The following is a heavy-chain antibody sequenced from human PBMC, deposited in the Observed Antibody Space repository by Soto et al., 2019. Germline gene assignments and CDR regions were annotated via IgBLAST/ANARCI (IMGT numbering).Heavy chain of an antibody. D-gene: IGHD5-18*01. CDR3: ARGLYSHEPRIDY. CDR1: GGSISSYY. Sequence: PSETLSLTCTVSGGSISSYYWSWIRQPPGKGLEWIGYIYYSGSTNYNPSLKSRVTISVDTSKDQFSLKVNSVTAADTAVYYCARGLYSHEPRIDYWGQGTLVTSPQ. CDR2: IYYSGST. J-gene: IGHJ4*02. V-gene: IGHV4-59*08.